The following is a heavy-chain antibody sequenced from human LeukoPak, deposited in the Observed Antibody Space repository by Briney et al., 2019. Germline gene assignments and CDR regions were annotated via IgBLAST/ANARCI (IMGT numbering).Heavy chain of an antibody. CDR1: GYTFAAYG. D-gene: IGHD3-9*01. CDR3: ARLGSPFDIIPNTMDV. Sequence: ASAKVSCKASGYTFAAYGFSWVRQAPGQGLEWMGWISGYNGDTNYAQRLQGRVTMTTDTSRSTAYMELRSLRSDDTAVYYCARLGSPFDIIPNTMDVWGQGTTVTVSS. CDR2: ISGYNGDT. J-gene: IGHJ6*02. V-gene: IGHV1-18*01.